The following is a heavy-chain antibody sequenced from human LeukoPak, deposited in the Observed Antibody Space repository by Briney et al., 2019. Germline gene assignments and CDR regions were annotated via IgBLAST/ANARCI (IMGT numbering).Heavy chain of an antibody. V-gene: IGHV2-5*02. J-gene: IGHJ4*02. CDR2: IYWDDDK. Sequence: SGPTLVKPTQTLTLTCTFSGFSLSTSGVGVGWIRQPPGKALEWLALIYWDDDKHYSPSLKSRLTITKDTSKNQVVLTMINMNPVDTATYYCAHRPNYYDSSGYYQYYFDYWGQGTLVTVSS. D-gene: IGHD3-22*01. CDR1: GFSLSTSGVG. CDR3: AHRPNYYDSSGYYQYYFDY.